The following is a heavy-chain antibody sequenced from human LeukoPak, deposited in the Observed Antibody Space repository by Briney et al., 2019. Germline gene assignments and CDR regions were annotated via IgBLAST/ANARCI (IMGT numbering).Heavy chain of an antibody. CDR2: INHSGST. CDR1: GGSFSGYY. Sequence: SETLSLTCAVYGGSFSGYYWSWIRQPPGKGLEWIGEINHSGSTNYNPSLKSRVTISVDTSKNQFSLKLSSVTAADTAVYYCALRIAAAGTLGFDCWGQGTLVTVSS. V-gene: IGHV4-34*01. CDR3: ALRIAAAGTLGFDC. J-gene: IGHJ4*02. D-gene: IGHD6-13*01.